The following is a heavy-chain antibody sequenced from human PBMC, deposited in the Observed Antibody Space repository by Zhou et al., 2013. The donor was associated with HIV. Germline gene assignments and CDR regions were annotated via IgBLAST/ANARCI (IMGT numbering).Heavy chain of an antibody. J-gene: IGHJ3*02. CDR2: IIPIFGTA. V-gene: IGHV1-69*13. CDR3: ALRHYYDSSGYSHDDAFDI. D-gene: IGHD3-22*01. Sequence: QVQLVQSGAEVKKPGSSVKVSCKASGGTFSSYAISWVRQAPGQGLEWMGRIIPIFGTANYAQKFQGRVTITADESTSTAYMELSSLRSEDTAVYYCALRHYYDSSGYSHDDAFDIWGQGTMVTVSS. CDR1: GGTFSSYA.